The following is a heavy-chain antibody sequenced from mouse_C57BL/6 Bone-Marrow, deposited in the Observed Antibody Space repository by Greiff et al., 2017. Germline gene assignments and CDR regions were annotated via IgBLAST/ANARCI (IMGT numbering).Heavy chain of an antibody. CDR3: AREDYYGRIDY. CDR1: GFTFSDYY. Sequence: EVMLVESEGGLVQPGRSMKLSCTASGFTFSDYYMAWVRQVPEKGLEWVANINYDGSSTYYLDSLKSRFIISRDNAKNILYLQMSSLKSEDTATYYCAREDYYGRIDYWGQGTTLTVSS. V-gene: IGHV5-16*01. CDR2: INYDGSST. J-gene: IGHJ2*01. D-gene: IGHD1-1*01.